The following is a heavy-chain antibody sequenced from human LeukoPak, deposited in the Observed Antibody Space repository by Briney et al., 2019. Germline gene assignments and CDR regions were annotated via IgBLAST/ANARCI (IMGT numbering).Heavy chain of an antibody. CDR3: ARDFIAAAGILY. V-gene: IGHV1-8*01. Sequence: GASVKVSCKASGYTFTSYDINWVRQATGQGLEWMGWMNPNSGNTGYAQKFQGRVTMTRDTSTSTVYMELSSLRSEDTAVYYCARDFIAAAGILYWGQGTLVTVSS. D-gene: IGHD6-13*01. CDR2: MNPNSGNT. CDR1: GYTFTSYD. J-gene: IGHJ4*02.